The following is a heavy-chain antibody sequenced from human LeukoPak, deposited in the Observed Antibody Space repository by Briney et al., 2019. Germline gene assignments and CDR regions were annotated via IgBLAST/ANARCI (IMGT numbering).Heavy chain of an antibody. V-gene: IGHV1-2*02. D-gene: IGHD2-2*01. CDR3: ARADCTSCPGYGAFDI. J-gene: IGHJ3*02. CDR2: INPNSGGT. Sequence: ASVKVSCKASGYTFTGYYMHWVRQAPGQGLEWMGWINPNSGGTNYAQKSQGRVTMARDTSISTAYMELSRLRSDDTAVYYCARADCTSCPGYGAFDIWGQGTMVTVSS. CDR1: GYTFTGYY.